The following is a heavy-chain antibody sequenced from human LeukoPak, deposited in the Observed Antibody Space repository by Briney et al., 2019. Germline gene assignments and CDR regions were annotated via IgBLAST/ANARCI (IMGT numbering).Heavy chain of an antibody. Sequence: GGSLRLSCAASGFTFSSYSMNWVRQAPGKGLEWVSSISSSSSYIYYADSVKGRFTISRDNAKNSLFLQMNSLRAEDTAVYYCARHRLEYSSSFEDYWGQGTLVTVSS. J-gene: IGHJ4*02. CDR1: GFTFSSYS. V-gene: IGHV3-21*01. CDR3: ARHRLEYSSSFEDY. D-gene: IGHD6-6*01. CDR2: ISSSSSYI.